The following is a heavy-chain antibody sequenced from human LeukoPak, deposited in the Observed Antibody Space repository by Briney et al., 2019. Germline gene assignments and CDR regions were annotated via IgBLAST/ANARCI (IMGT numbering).Heavy chain of an antibody. CDR3: ARDSTWVRSFDY. J-gene: IGHJ4*02. CDR1: TFTFSSYS. V-gene: IGHV3-21*01. D-gene: IGHD3-3*02. Sequence: GGSLRLSCAASTFTFSSYSMNWVRQAPGKGLEWVSSISISSSYIFYTLSVKDRFTIARDNAKNSLYLQMNSLRAEDTAVYYCARDSTWVRSFDYWGQGTLVTVPS. CDR2: ISISSSYI.